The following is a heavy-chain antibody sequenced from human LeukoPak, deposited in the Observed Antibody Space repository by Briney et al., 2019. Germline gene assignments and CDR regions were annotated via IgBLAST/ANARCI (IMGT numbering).Heavy chain of an antibody. J-gene: IGHJ5*02. V-gene: IGHV4-34*01. CDR2: INHSGST. Sequence: PSETLSLTCAVYGGSFSGYYWSWIRQPPGKGLEWIGEINHSGSTNYNPSLKSRVTISVDTSKNQFSLKLSSVTAADTAVYYCARGDCSSTSCYVGGNWFDPWGQGTLVTVSS. CDR1: GGSFSGYY. D-gene: IGHD2-2*01. CDR3: ARGDCSSTSCYVGGNWFDP.